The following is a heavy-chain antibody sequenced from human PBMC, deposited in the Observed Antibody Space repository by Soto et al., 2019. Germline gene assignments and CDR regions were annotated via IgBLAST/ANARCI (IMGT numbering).Heavy chain of an antibody. Sequence: EVQLVESGGGLVQPGGSLKLSCAVSGFTFSGSAMHWVRQASGKGLEWVGRIRSKSNSYATAYAASVKGRFTISRDDSKNTAYLQMSSLKTEDTAVYYCTRGYGAYVRDYWGQGTLVTVSS. V-gene: IGHV3-73*01. D-gene: IGHD4-17*01. CDR3: TRGYGAYVRDY. CDR1: GFTFSGSA. J-gene: IGHJ4*02. CDR2: IRSKSNSYAT.